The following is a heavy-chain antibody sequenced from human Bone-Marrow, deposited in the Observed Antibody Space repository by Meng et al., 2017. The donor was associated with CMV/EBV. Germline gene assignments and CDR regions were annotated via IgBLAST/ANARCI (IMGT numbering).Heavy chain of an antibody. CDR2: ISSSSSTI. J-gene: IGHJ6*02. CDR3: ARFYYDFWSGYNHYYYGMDV. D-gene: IGHD3-3*01. CDR1: GFTFSSYS. Sequence: GGSLSLSCAASGFTFSSYSMNWVRQAPGKVLEWVSYISSSSSTIYYADSVKGRFTISRDNAKNSLYLQMNSLRAEDTAVYYCARFYYDFWSGYNHYYYGMDVWGQGTTVTVSS. V-gene: IGHV3-48*04.